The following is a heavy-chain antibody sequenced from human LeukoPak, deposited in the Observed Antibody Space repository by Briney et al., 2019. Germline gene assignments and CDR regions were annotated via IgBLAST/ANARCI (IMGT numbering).Heavy chain of an antibody. J-gene: IGHJ4*02. D-gene: IGHD6-13*01. Sequence: GGSLRLSCAASGFTFGNYGMSWVRQAPGKGLEWVSAISGSGGSTYYADSVKGRFTISRDNAKNSLYLQMNSLRAEDTALYYCAKDIGAAGIMADYWGQGTLVTVSS. CDR2: ISGSGGST. CDR3: AKDIGAAGIMADY. CDR1: GFTFGNYG. V-gene: IGHV3-23*01.